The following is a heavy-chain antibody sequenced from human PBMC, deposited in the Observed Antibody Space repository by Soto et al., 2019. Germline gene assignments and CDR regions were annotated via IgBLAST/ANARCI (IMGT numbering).Heavy chain of an antibody. CDR2: IKQDGSET. J-gene: IGHJ3*02. CDR1: GFTFSAYW. CDR3: ARLVGDYGGALDI. V-gene: IGHV3-7*01. D-gene: IGHD3-16*01. Sequence: EVQLVASGGDLVRPGGSLRLSCATSGFTFSAYWINWVRQAPGKGLEWVAHIKQDGSETYYLDSVKGRFTISRDNAKNSLYCQMTSLRPEDTAVYSWARLVGDYGGALDIWGQGTMSPSLQ.